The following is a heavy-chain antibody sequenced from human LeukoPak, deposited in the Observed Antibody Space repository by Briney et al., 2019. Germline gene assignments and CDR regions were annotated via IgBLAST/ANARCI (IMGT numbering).Heavy chain of an antibody. CDR3: ARKREGPTTGIDY. J-gene: IGHJ4*02. D-gene: IGHD1-26*01. CDR2: IYSSGRS. Sequence: SETLSLTCTVSGGSISSTNSYWGWIRQSPRTGLEWIGNIYSSGRSYYNPSLKSRVTISIDTSENQFSLKLTSVTAPDTAVYYCARKREGPTTGIDYWGQGTLVTVSS. CDR1: GGSISSTNSY. V-gene: IGHV4-39*07.